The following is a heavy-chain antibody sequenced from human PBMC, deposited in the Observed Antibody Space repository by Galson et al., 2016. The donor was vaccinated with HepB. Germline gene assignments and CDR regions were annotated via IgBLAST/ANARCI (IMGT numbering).Heavy chain of an antibody. J-gene: IGHJ4*02. CDR1: GGSISSSSYY. CDR2: AYYSGST. V-gene: IGHV4-39*01. CDR3: ARQVLTIFGVVTLPGDFDH. D-gene: IGHD3-3*01. Sequence: ETLSLTCTVSGGSISSSSYYWGWIRQPPGKGLEWIGNAYYSGSTYANPPLKSRVTISLDPSNNHFPLNRSSVTAADTAVYYCARQVLTIFGVVTLPGDFDHWGQGILVTVSS.